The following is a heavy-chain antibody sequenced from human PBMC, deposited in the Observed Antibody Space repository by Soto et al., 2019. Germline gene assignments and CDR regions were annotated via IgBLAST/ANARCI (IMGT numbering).Heavy chain of an antibody. V-gene: IGHV3-33*01. CDR2: IWHDGNNK. CDR3: PSARGGDSDSYGLDV. Sequence: GRSLRLSCAASGFTFSNDGMHWVRQAPYKGLEWVAIIWHDGNNKYYADSVRGRFISSRDNSKNRLYLQVNSLRADDTAVYHCPSARGGDSDSYGLDVWGQRTPVSV. D-gene: IGHD2-21*01. J-gene: IGHJ6*02. CDR1: GFTFSNDG.